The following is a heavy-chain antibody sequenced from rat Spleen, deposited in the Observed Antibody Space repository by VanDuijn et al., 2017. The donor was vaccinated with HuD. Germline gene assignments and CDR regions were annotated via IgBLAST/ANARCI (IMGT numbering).Heavy chain of an antibody. Sequence: EVQLVESGGGLVQPGRSLRLSCVASGFTFKNYWMTWIRQAPGKGLEWVASITDTGASSYYPDSVKGRFTISRDNAKNTQYLQMDSLRSEDTATYYCARHHTMGMNWFAYWGQGTLVTVSS. CDR2: ITDTGASS. J-gene: IGHJ3*01. CDR3: ARHHTMGMNWFAY. D-gene: IGHD1-7*01. CDR1: GFTFKNYW. V-gene: IGHV5-31*01.